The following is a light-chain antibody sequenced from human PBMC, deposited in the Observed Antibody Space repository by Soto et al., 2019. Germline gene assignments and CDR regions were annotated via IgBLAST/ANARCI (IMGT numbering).Light chain of an antibody. Sequence: EIVLTQSPAILSMSPGERATLSCRASQSVSSYLAWYHLKPGQAPRLIIYDVCNRATGIPDRFSGSGSGTDFTLTISRLEPEDFAVYYCQQYGSSGTFGQGTKVDI. CDR2: DVC. CDR3: QQYGSSGT. J-gene: IGKJ1*01. CDR1: QSVSSY. V-gene: IGKV3-20*01.